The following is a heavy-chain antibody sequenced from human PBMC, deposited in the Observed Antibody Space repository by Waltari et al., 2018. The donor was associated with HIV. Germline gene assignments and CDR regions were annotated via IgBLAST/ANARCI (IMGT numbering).Heavy chain of an antibody. CDR3: AKGWTPRYFDY. V-gene: IGHV3-30*18. J-gene: IGHJ4*02. Sequence: QVQLVESGGGVVQPGRSLRLSCAASGFTFSSYGLHWVRQAPGNGLEWVAVISYDGINKYYADSVKGRFTISRDNSKNTLYLQMNSLRAEDTAVYYCAKGWTPRYFDYWGQGTLVTVSS. D-gene: IGHD1-1*01. CDR2: ISYDGINK. CDR1: GFTFSSYG.